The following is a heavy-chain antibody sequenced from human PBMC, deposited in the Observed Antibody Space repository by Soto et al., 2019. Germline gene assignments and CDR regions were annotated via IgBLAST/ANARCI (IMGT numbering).Heavy chain of an antibody. Sequence: QVQLVESGGGVVQPGRSLRLSCAASGFTFSTFGMHWVRLAPGKGPEWVAIISYDGSKKYYADSVKGRFPISRDNSTNSLSLQMNTLRPEDTAGYYSAKGRLRTPSLRGNAFDIWGQGKMVTGSS. D-gene: IGHD3-10*01. CDR1: GFTFSTFG. J-gene: IGHJ3*02. V-gene: IGHV3-30*18. CDR3: AKGRLRTPSLRGNAFDI. CDR2: ISYDGSKK.